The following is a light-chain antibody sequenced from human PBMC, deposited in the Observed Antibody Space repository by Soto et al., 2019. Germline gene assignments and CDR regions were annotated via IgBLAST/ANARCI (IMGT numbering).Light chain of an antibody. V-gene: IGKV1-39*01. CDR1: QSISTY. CDR3: QQSYSSSPWT. Sequence: DIQLTQSPSFLSASVGDRVTISCRASQSISTYLNWYQQKPGTAPRLLIYRASSVKSGVPPRFSGSGSGRDFTLTISSLRPEDIATYFCQQSYSSSPWTFGQGTKVEVK. J-gene: IGKJ1*01. CDR2: RAS.